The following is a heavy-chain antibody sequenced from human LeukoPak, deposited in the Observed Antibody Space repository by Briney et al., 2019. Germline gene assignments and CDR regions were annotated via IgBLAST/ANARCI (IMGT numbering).Heavy chain of an antibody. V-gene: IGHV4-34*01. Sequence: SETLSLTCAVYGGSFSGYYWSWIRQPPGKGLKWIGEINHSGSTNYNPSLKSRVTISVDTSKNQFSLKLSSVTAADTAVYYCARGGYYDSSGYYYGRTVFDYWGQGTLVTVSS. J-gene: IGHJ4*02. CDR1: GGSFSGYY. CDR3: ARGGYYDSSGYYYGRTVFDY. CDR2: INHSGST. D-gene: IGHD3-22*01.